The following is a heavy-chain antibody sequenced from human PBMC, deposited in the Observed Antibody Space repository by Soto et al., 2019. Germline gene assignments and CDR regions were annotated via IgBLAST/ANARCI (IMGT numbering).Heavy chain of an antibody. J-gene: IGHJ5*02. CDR3: ARDLYYDFWSGYHAINWFDP. CDR2: MNPNSGNT. Sequence: GASVKVSCKASGYTFTSYDINWVRQPTGQGLERMGWMNPNSGNTGYAQKFQGRVTMTRNTSISTAYMELSSLRSEDTAVYYCARDLYYDFWSGYHAINWFDPWGQGTLVTVSS. D-gene: IGHD3-3*01. V-gene: IGHV1-8*01. CDR1: GYTFTSYD.